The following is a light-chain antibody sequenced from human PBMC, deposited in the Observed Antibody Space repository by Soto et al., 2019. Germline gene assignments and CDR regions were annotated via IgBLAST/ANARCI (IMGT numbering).Light chain of an antibody. CDR1: QSVSSY. CDR3: QKRSNWPPIT. V-gene: IGKV3-11*01. CDR2: DAS. Sequence: EIVLTQSPATLSLSPGERATLSCRASQSVSSYLAWYQQKPGQAPRLLIYDASNRATGIPDRFSGSGSGTDFTLTISSLEPEDFAVYYCQKRSNWPPITFGQGTKVDIK. J-gene: IGKJ1*01.